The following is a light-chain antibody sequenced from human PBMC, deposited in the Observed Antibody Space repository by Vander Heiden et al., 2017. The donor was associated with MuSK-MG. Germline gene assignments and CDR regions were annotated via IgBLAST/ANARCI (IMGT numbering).Light chain of an antibody. Sequence: EIVLTQSPATLSLFPGEGATLSCRASQSVSSYLAWYQQKPGQAPRLLIYDASNRATGIPARFSGSGSGTDFTLTISSLGPEDCAVYYCQQRSNWPPTFGQGTRLEIK. CDR2: DAS. CDR1: QSVSSY. CDR3: QQRSNWPPT. J-gene: IGKJ5*01. V-gene: IGKV3-11*01.